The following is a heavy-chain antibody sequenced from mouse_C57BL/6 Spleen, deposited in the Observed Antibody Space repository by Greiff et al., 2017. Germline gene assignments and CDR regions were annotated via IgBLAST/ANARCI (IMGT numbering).Heavy chain of an antibody. CDR1: GFTFSDYG. J-gene: IGHJ4*01. Sequence: DVHLVESGGGLVKPGGSLKLSCAASGFTFSDYGMHWVRQAPEKGLEWVAYISSGSSTIYYADTVKGRFTISRDNAKNTLFLQMTRLRSEDTAMYYCASNYAMDYWGQGTSVTVSS. CDR3: ASNYAMDY. CDR2: ISSGSSTI. V-gene: IGHV5-17*01.